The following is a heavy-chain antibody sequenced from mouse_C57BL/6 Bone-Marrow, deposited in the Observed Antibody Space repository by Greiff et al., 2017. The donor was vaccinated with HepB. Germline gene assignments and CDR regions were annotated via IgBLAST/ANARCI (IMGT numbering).Heavy chain of an antibody. J-gene: IGHJ2*01. D-gene: IGHD2-4*01. CDR3: AKIYYDYDGLDY. CDR1: GYTFTSYW. Sequence: QVQLKQPGTELVKPGASVKLSCKASGYTFTSYWMHWVKQRPGQGLEWIGNINPSNGGTNYNEKFKSKATLTVDKSSSTAYMQLSSLTSEDSAVYYRAKIYYDYDGLDYWGQGTTLTVSS. CDR2: INPSNGGT. V-gene: IGHV1-53*01.